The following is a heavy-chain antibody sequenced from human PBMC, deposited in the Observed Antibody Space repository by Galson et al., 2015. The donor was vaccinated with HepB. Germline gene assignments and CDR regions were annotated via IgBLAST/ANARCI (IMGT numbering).Heavy chain of an antibody. V-gene: IGHV3-30*02. J-gene: IGHJ4*02. D-gene: IGHD3-9*01. CDR2: IRYDGSNK. CDR3: AKDNIWFFDY. Sequence: SLRLSCAASGFTFSSYGMHWVRQAPGKGLEWVAFIRYDGSNKYYADSVKGRFTIPRDNSKNTLYLQMNSLRAEDTAVYYCAKDNIWFFDYWGQGTLVTVSS. CDR1: GFTFSSYG.